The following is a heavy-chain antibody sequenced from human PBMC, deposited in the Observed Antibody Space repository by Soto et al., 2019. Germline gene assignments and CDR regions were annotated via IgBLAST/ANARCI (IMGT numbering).Heavy chain of an antibody. D-gene: IGHD5-12*01. CDR2: IKGDGSET. Sequence: RXLACADSGVTFSSYCMHWVLQAPGKGLVWVSRIKGDGSETNYADSVKGRFTISRDNAKNTLYLQLNSLRAEDTAVYYCLRGNSGYGNFDYWGQGTRVTVSS. J-gene: IGHJ4*02. V-gene: IGHV3-74*01. CDR1: GVTFSSYC. CDR3: LRGNSGYGNFDY.